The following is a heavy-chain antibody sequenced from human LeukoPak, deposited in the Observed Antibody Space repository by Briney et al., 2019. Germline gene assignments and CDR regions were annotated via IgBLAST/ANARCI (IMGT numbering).Heavy chain of an antibody. J-gene: IGHJ4*02. CDR1: GFIFSDWY. D-gene: IGHD3-16*01. CDR3: ARVGAPYPSFDY. V-gene: IGHV3-11*04. Sequence: GGSLRLSCAASGFIFSDWYMRWLRQAPGKGGAWVSYISGRGSSIYYADSVKGRFTISRDNGKNSLSLQMNRLRAEDTAVYYCARVGAPYPSFDYWGQGTLVTVSS. CDR2: ISGRGSSI.